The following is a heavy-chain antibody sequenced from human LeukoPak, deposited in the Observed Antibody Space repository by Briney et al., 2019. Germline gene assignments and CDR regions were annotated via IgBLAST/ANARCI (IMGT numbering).Heavy chain of an antibody. J-gene: IGHJ4*02. D-gene: IGHD3-22*01. V-gene: IGHV1-18*01. CDR2: ISAYNGNT. Sequence: AAVKVSCKASGYTFTSYGISWVRQAPGQGLEWMGWISAYNGNTNYAQKLQGRVTMTTDTSTSTAYMELRSLRSDDAAVYYCARPYYDSSAPPYDYWGQGTLVTVSS. CDR3: ARPYYDSSAPPYDY. CDR1: GYTFTSYG.